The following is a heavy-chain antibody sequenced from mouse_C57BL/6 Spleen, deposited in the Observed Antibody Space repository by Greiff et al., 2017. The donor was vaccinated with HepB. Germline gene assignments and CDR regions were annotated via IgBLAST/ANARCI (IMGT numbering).Heavy chain of an antibody. D-gene: IGHD1-1*01. Sequence: EVMLVESGGGLVKPGGSLKLSCAASGFTFSSYAMSWVRQTPEKRLEWVATISDGGSYTYYPDNVKGRFTISRDNAKNNLYLQMSHLKSEDTAMYYCARDLFYYGSSYLSWFAYWGQGTLVTVSA. CDR2: ISDGGSYT. J-gene: IGHJ3*01. CDR3: ARDLFYYGSSYLSWFAY. V-gene: IGHV5-4*01. CDR1: GFTFSSYA.